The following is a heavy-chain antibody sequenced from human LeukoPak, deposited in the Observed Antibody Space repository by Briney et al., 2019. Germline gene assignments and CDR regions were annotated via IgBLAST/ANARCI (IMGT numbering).Heavy chain of an antibody. J-gene: IGHJ4*02. Sequence: PGGSLRLSCAASGFTFSSYAMSWVHQAPGKGLEWVANIRQDGSERYYLDSVKGRFTISRDNAKKSLYLQMNTLTGEDTAVYYCARGANYGDYYPLYYFDSWGQGTLVTVSS. CDR1: GFTFSSYA. D-gene: IGHD4-17*01. CDR2: IRQDGSER. V-gene: IGHV3-7*01. CDR3: ARGANYGDYYPLYYFDS.